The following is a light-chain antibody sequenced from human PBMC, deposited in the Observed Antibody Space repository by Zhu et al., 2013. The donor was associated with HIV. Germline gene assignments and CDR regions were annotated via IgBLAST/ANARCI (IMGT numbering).Light chain of an antibody. J-gene: IGKJ2*01. CDR1: QSVSRN. Sequence: EIVMTQSPATLSVSPGERATLSCRASQSVSRNLAWYQQKPGQAPRLLIYGASTRATDIPARFSGSGSGTEFTLTISSLQPEDFAVYYCQQYNDWPPYTFGQGTKLE. CDR2: GAS. V-gene: IGKV3-15*01. CDR3: QQYNDWPPYT.